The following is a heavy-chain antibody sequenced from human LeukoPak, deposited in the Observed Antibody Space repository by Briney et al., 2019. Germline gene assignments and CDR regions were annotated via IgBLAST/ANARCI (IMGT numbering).Heavy chain of an antibody. Sequence: GASVKVSCKASGYTFTSYGISWVRQAPGQGLEWMGWISAYNGNTNYAQKLQGRVTMTTDTSTSTAYMELSSLRSEDTAVYYCARGQPYYYGSGSLFDYWGQGTLVTVSS. CDR3: ARGQPYYYGSGSLFDY. V-gene: IGHV1-18*01. J-gene: IGHJ4*02. CDR2: ISAYNGNT. D-gene: IGHD3-10*01. CDR1: GYTFTSYG.